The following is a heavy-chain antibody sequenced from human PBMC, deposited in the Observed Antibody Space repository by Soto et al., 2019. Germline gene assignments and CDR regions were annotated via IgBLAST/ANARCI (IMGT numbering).Heavy chain of an antibody. CDR1: GYSISSVYY. CDR2: IYHSGST. Sequence: SETLSLTFAVSGYSISSVYYWGWIRQPPGKGLEWIGSIYHSGSTYYNPSLKIRVTISVDTYKNQFSLKLSSVTAADTAVYYCARDSYYGSGSYGTLFYXWGQGTLFTVSX. J-gene: IGHJ4*02. CDR3: ARDSYYGSGSYGTLFYX. D-gene: IGHD3-10*01. V-gene: IGHV4-38-2*02.